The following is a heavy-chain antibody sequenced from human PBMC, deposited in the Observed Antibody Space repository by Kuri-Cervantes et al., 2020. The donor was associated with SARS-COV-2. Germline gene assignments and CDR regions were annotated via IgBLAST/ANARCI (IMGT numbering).Heavy chain of an antibody. Sequence: SETLSLTCTVSGCSISSGYYWGWIRQPPGKGLEWIGSIYHSGSTYYNPSLKSRVTISVDTSKNQFSLKLSSVTAADTAVYYCARYRAFGAWADAFDIWGQGTMVTVSS. CDR2: IYHSGST. V-gene: IGHV4-38-2*02. J-gene: IGHJ3*02. CDR3: ARYRAFGAWADAFDI. D-gene: IGHD3-10*01. CDR1: GCSISSGYY.